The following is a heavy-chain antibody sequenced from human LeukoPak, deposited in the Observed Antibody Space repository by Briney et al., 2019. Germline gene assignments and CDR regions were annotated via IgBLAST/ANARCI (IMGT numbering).Heavy chain of an antibody. CDR1: TGSISSADHY. V-gene: IGHV4-30-4*08. CDR2: IYYSGST. J-gene: IGHJ5*02. D-gene: IGHD4-11*01. Sequence: SETLSLTCTVSTGSISSADHYWSWIRQPPGKALEWIGHIYYSGSTYYNPPLKSRVIISVDTSKDQFSLRLSSVTAADTAVYYCARATVTSNWFDPWGQGTLVTVSS. CDR3: ARATVTSNWFDP.